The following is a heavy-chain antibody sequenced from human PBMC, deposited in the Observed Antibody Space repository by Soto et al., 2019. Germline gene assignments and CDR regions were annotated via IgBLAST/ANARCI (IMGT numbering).Heavy chain of an antibody. CDR3: ARESYSSGYPYYYYGMDV. D-gene: IGHD3-22*01. Sequence: ASVKDSCKASGYTFTSYGISWVRQAPGQGLEWMGWISAYNGNTNYAQKLQGRVTMTTDTSTSTAYMELRSLRSDDTAVYYCARESYSSGYPYYYYGMDVWGQGTTVTVSS. CDR2: ISAYNGNT. J-gene: IGHJ6*02. V-gene: IGHV1-18*01. CDR1: GYTFTSYG.